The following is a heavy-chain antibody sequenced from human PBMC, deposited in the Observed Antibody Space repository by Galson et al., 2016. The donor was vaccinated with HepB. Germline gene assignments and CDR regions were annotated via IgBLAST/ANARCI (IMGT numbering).Heavy chain of an antibody. CDR3: AASGTIGGGFDP. V-gene: IGHV1-69*13. J-gene: IGHJ5*02. D-gene: IGHD3-10*01. CDR1: GGTLSSYA. Sequence: SVKVSCKASGGTLSSYAISWVRQAPGQGLEWMGGIVPIFGRPSYAQKFQGRVTITADESTNTAYMELSSMRSEDTAVYYCAASGTIGGGFDPWGQGTLVTVFS. CDR2: IVPIFGRP.